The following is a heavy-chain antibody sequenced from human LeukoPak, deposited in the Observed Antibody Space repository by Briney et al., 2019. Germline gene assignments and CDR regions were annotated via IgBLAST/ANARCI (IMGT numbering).Heavy chain of an antibody. V-gene: IGHV4-59*08. CDR1: GGAISGSY. J-gene: IGHJ4*02. Sequence: SETLSLTCTVSGGAISGSYWSWIRQPPGKGLEWIGYIFYPGDNNYHPSLKTRATVSMDTSKNQFSLKMTSVTAADTAVYYCARHTYARPFDFWGQGTLVTVSS. D-gene: IGHD6-6*01. CDR3: ARHTYARPFDF. CDR2: IFYPGDN.